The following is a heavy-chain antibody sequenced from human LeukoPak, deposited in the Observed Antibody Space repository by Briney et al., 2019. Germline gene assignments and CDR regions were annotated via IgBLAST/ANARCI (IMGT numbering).Heavy chain of an antibody. CDR1: GYNFDDYA. J-gene: IGHJ4*02. V-gene: IGHV3-49*03. CDR2: IRSKAYGATI. CDR3: TRGRRDLEY. Sequence: GGSLRLSCTPSGYNFDDYAMSWFRQAPGKGLEWVGYIRSKAYGATIEYAASVKGRFTISRDDSKNTAYLQMNSLKTEDTAVYYCTRGRRDLEYWGQGTLVTVSS.